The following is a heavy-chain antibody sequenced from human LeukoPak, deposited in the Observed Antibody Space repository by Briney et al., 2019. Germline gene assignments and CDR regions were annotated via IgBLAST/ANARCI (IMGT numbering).Heavy chain of an antibody. Sequence: GGSLRLSCAASGFTFSSYAMSWVRQAPGKGLEWVSAISGSGGSTYYADSVKGRFTISRDNSKNTLYLQMNSLRAEDTAVYYCAKDPPGPTYYDILTGYYRPSRFDYWGQGVLVTVSS. J-gene: IGHJ4*02. V-gene: IGHV3-23*01. CDR2: ISGSGGST. CDR1: GFTFSSYA. D-gene: IGHD3-9*01. CDR3: AKDPPGPTYYDILTGYYRPSRFDY.